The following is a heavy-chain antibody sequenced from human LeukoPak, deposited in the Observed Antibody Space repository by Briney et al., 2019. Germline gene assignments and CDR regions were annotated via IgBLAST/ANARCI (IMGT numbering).Heavy chain of an antibody. D-gene: IGHD3-22*01. CDR3: ARGTYYYDSRGDLFDY. CDR1: GGSFSGYY. Sequence: PSETLSLTCAVYGGSFSGYYWSWIRQPPGKGLGWIGEINHSGSTNYNPSLKSRVTISVDTSKNQFSLKLSSVTAADTAVYYCARGTYYYDSRGDLFDYWGQGTLVTVSS. CDR2: INHSGST. V-gene: IGHV4-34*01. J-gene: IGHJ4*02.